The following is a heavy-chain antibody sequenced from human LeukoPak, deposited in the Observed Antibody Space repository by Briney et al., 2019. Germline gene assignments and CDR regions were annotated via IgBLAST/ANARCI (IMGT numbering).Heavy chain of an antibody. CDR2: ISGSGTST. V-gene: IGHV3-23*01. D-gene: IGHD3-22*01. CDR3: EGTYYYHRSDDY. Sequence: GGSLRLSCAASGFTIRSYAMSWVRQAPGKGLQWVLAISGSGTSTYYADSVKGRFTISRDNSKNTLYLQMNSLRAEDTAVYYCEGTYYYHRSDDYWGQATLVTVSS. J-gene: IGHJ4*02. CDR1: GFTIRSYA.